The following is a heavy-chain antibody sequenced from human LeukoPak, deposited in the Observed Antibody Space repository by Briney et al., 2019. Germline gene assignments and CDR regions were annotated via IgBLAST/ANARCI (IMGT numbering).Heavy chain of an antibody. CDR1: GYSFSGYY. D-gene: IGHD1-1*01. CDR3: AKDISTHMEPPDWFDS. J-gene: IGHJ5*01. V-gene: IGHV1-2*02. CDR2: INPDSGGT. Sequence: GASVKVSCKASGYSFSGYYMHWVRQAPGQGLEWMGWINPDSGGTHYAQKFQGRVTLTRDTSLSTAYMELSRLRSDDTAVYYCAKDISTHMEPPDWFDSWSQGTLVTVSS.